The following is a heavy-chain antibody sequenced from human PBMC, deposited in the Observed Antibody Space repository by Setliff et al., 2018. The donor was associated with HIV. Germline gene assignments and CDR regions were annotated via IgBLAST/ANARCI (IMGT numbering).Heavy chain of an antibody. D-gene: IGHD6-13*01. Sequence: KPSETLSLTCAVYGGSFSGYYWTWIRQPPGRGLEWIGEIIHSGGTNYNRSLKSRVTISVYTSKNQFSLNLSSVTAADTAVYYCARLTRITTAGHWGQGTLVTVSS. CDR3: ARLTRITTAGH. CDR2: IIHSGGT. V-gene: IGHV4-34*12. J-gene: IGHJ4*02. CDR1: GGSFSGYY.